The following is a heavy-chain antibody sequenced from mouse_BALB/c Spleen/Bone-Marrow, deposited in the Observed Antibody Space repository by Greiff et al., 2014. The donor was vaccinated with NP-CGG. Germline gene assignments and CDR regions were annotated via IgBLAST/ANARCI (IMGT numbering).Heavy chain of an antibody. V-gene: IGHV5-4*02. CDR3: ARDRRITTATYAMDY. CDR2: ISDGGSYT. Sequence: DVMLVESGGGLVKPGGSLNLSCAASGFTFSDYYMYWVRQTPEKRLEWVATISDGGSYTYYPDSVKGRFTISRDNAKNNLYLQMSSLKSEDTAMYYCARDRRITTATYAMDYWGQGTSVTVSS. J-gene: IGHJ4*01. D-gene: IGHD1-2*01. CDR1: GFTFSDYY.